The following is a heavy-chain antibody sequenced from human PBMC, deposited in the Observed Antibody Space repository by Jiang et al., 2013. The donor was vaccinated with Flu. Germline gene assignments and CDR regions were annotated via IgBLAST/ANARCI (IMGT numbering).Heavy chain of an antibody. D-gene: IGHD3-9*01. CDR1: GYTFTSYY. Sequence: GAEVKKPGASVTVSCKASGYTFTSYYMHWVRQAPGQGLEWMGIINPSGGSTSYAQKFQGRVTMTRDTSTSTVYMELSSLRSEDTAVYYCARDPLYDILTGYPFDYWGQGTLVTVSS. J-gene: IGHJ4*02. CDR2: INPSGGST. CDR3: ARDPLYDILTGYPFDY. V-gene: IGHV1-46*03.